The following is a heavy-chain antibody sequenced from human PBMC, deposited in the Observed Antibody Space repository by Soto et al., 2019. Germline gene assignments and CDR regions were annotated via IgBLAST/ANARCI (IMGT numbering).Heavy chain of an antibody. Sequence: SVKVSCKASGGTFSSYAISWVRQAPGQGLEWMGGIIPIFGTANYAQKFQGRVTITADKSTGTAYMELSSLRSEDTAVYYCARGTFDYYYYGMDVWGQGTTVTVSS. V-gene: IGHV1-69*06. CDR1: GGTFSSYA. D-gene: IGHD3-16*01. CDR2: IIPIFGTA. J-gene: IGHJ6*02. CDR3: ARGTFDYYYYGMDV.